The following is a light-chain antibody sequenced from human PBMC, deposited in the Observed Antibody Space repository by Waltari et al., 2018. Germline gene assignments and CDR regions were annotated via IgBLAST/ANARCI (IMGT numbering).Light chain of an antibody. CDR3: QQVYSYPLT. CDR2: AAS. J-gene: IGKJ3*01. Sequence: IQLTQSPSSLSASVGDRVTITCRASQDINSHLAWYQKIPGKAPDLLIYAASSLQSGVPSRFSGSGSGTEFTLTITSLQPEDFATYYCQQVYSYPLTFGPGTKVDVK. CDR1: QDINSH. V-gene: IGKV1-9*01.